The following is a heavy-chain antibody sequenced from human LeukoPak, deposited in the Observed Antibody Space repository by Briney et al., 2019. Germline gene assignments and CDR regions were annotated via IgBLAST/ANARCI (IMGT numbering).Heavy chain of an antibody. CDR1: GGSISSSSYY. V-gene: IGHV4-39*07. CDR2: IYYSGST. CDR3: ARVGKVVATITDY. J-gene: IGHJ4*02. D-gene: IGHD5-24*01. Sequence: SETLSLTCTVSGGSISSSSYYWGWIRQPSGKGLEWIGSIYYSGSTYYNPSLKSRVTISVDTSKNQFSLKLSSVTAADTAVYYCARVGKVVATITDYWGQGTLVTVSS.